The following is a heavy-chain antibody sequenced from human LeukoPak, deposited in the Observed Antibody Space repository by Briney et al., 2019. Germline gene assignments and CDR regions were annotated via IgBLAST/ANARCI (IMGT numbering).Heavy chain of an antibody. Sequence: PGGFLRPSFAAPGFTFSSYEMNWGRQAPGGGLEWVSYISSSGSIIYYADSVKGRFTISRDNAKNSLYLQMNSLRAEDTAVYYCACFGNRDYWGQGTLVTVSS. CDR3: ACFGNRDY. CDR2: ISSSGSII. CDR1: GFTFSSYE. D-gene: IGHD3-3*01. J-gene: IGHJ4*02. V-gene: IGHV3-48*03.